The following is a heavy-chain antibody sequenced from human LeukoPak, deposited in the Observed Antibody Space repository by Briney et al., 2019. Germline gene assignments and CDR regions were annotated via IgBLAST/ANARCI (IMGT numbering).Heavy chain of an antibody. CDR1: GGSISSYY. CDR2: IYYSGST. D-gene: IGHD6-13*01. CDR3: ARGIPAAGTGDAFDI. J-gene: IGHJ3*02. Sequence: SSETLSLTCTVSGGSISSYYWSWVRQPPGKGLEWIGYIYYSGSTNYNPSLKSRVTISVDTSKNQFSLKLSSVTTADTAVYYCARGIPAAGTGDAFDIWGQGTMVTVSS. V-gene: IGHV4-59*01.